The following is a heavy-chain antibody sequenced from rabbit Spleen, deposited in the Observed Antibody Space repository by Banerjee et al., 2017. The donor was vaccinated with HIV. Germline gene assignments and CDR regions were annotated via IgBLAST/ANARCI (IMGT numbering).Heavy chain of an antibody. D-gene: IGHD6-1*01. Sequence: QSLEESGGDLVKPGASLTLTCAASGFTLSSSYWICWVRQAPGRGLEWIGCIDAGGGGSTYYASWAKGRFSISKTSSTTVTLQMTSLTAADTATYFCARIYDAVNSVGGYGYDLWGPGTLVTVS. CDR2: IDAGGGGST. J-gene: IGHJ4*01. V-gene: IGHV1S40*01. CDR3: ARIYDAVNSVGGYGYDL. CDR1: GFTLSSSYW.